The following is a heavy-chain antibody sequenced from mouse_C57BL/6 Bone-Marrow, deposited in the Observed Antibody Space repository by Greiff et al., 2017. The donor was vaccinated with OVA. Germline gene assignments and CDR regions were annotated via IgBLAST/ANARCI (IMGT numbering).Heavy chain of an antibody. CDR1: GYTFTSYW. Sequence: QVQLQQSGAELVKPGASVKMSCKASGYTFTSYWITWVKQRPGQGLEWIGDIYPGSGSTNYNEKFKSKATLTVDTSSSTAYMQLSSLTSEDSAVYYCARTYYGSSYVLDYWGQGTTLTVSS. D-gene: IGHD1-1*01. J-gene: IGHJ2*01. CDR3: ARTYYGSSYVLDY. V-gene: IGHV1-55*01. CDR2: IYPGSGST.